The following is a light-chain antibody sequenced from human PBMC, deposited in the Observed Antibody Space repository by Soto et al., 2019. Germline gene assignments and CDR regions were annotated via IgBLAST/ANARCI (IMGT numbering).Light chain of an antibody. CDR3: GTWDSSLSAFVV. Sequence: QSVLTQPPSVSAAPGQKVTISCSGSSSNIGNNYVSWYQQLPGTAPKLLIYDNNKRPSVIPDRFSGSKSGTSATLGITGLQTGDEADYYCGTWDSSLSAFVVFGGGTKLTVL. V-gene: IGLV1-51*01. J-gene: IGLJ2*01. CDR1: SSNIGNNY. CDR2: DNN.